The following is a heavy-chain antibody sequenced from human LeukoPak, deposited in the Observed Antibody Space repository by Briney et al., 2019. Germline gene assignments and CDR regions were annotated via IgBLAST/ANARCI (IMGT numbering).Heavy chain of an antibody. V-gene: IGHV1-3*01. D-gene: IGHD3-10*01. CDR3: ARVSMVRGVISWFDP. CDR2: INAGNGNT. Sequence: ASVKVSCKASGYTFTCYAMHWVRQAPGQRLEWMGWINAGNGNTKYSQKFQGRVTITRDTSASTAYMELSSLRSEDTAVYYCARVSMVRGVISWFDPWGQGSLVTVSS. J-gene: IGHJ5*02. CDR1: GYTFTCYA.